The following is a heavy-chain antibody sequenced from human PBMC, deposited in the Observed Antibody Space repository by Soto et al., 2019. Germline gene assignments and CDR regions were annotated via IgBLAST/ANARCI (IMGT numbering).Heavy chain of an antibody. V-gene: IGHV3-33*01. Sequence: QVQLVESGGGVVQPGRSLRLSCAVSGFTFSAHGMHWVRQAPGKGLAWVAVIWYDGGTKYHADSVKGRFTISRDNSKNILYLQMNDLRVEDTAVYYWASGGGGGSARYFDYWGQGTPVTVSS. J-gene: IGHJ4*02. CDR1: GFTFSAHG. D-gene: IGHD6-25*01. CDR3: ASGGGGGSARYFDY. CDR2: IWYDGGTK.